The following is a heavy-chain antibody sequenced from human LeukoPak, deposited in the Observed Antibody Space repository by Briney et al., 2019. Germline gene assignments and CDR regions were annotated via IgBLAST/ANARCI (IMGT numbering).Heavy chain of an antibody. D-gene: IGHD2-15*01. CDR2: INHSGST. Sequence: SGTLSLTCAVYGGSFSGYYWSWIRQPPGKGLEWIREINHSGSTNYNPSLKSRVTISVDTSKNQFSLKLSSVTAADTAVYYCARQGSNCSGGSCYSTYNFDYWGQGTLVTVSS. CDR3: ARQGSNCSGGSCYSTYNFDY. CDR1: GGSFSGYY. J-gene: IGHJ4*02. V-gene: IGHV4-34*01.